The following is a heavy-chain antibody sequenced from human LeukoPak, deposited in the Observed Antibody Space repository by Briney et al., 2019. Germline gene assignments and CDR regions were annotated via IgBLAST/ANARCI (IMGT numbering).Heavy chain of an antibody. Sequence: SETLSLTCTVSGASISNYYWGWVRQPPGKGPEWVGYIYYSGSTNYNPSLKSRVTISGDTSKNQVSLKLSSVTAADTAVYYCATSPAWYFDRWGRGTLVTVSS. V-gene: IGHV4-59*08. CDR3: ATSPAWYFDR. CDR1: GASISNYY. J-gene: IGHJ2*01. CDR2: IYYSGST. D-gene: IGHD2-2*01.